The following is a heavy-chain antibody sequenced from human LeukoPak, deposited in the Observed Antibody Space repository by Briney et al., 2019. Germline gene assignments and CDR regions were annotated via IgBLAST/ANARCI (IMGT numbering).Heavy chain of an antibody. V-gene: IGHV3-30-3*01. CDR3: ARGYYDSSGYLDY. D-gene: IGHD3-22*01. J-gene: IGHJ4*02. Sequence: GGSLRLSCAASGFTFSSYAMHWVRQAPGKGLEWVAVISYDGSNKYYADSVKGRFTISRDNSKNTLYLQMNSLRAEDTAVYYCARGYYDSSGYLDYWGQGTLVTVSS. CDR1: GFTFSSYA. CDR2: ISYDGSNK.